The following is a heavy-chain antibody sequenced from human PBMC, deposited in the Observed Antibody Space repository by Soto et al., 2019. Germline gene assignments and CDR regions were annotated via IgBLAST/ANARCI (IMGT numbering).Heavy chain of an antibody. V-gene: IGHV3-11*01. CDR3: AKDKGLRRWQQPADSKRVYSFDY. D-gene: IGHD6-13*01. J-gene: IGHJ4*02. CDR2: ISSSGSTI. Sequence: GGSLRLSCAASGFTFSDYYMSWIRQAPGKGLEWVSYISSSGSTIYYADSVKGRFTISRDNAKNSLYLQMSSLRAEDTAVYYRAKDKGLRRWQQPADSKRVYSFDYWGQGPLVTASP. CDR1: GFTFSDYY.